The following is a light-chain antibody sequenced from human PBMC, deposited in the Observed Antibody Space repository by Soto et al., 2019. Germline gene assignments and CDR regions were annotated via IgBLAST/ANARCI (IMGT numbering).Light chain of an antibody. CDR1: QSLLHSDGQTY. CDR3: MQSIELTYT. V-gene: IGKV2D-29*01. CDR2: ESV. Sequence: DVVMTQPPLSLSVTPGQPASISCRSTQSLLHSDGQTYLYWFLQRPGQPPQRLISESVNRFSGVSARCSGSGSGTDCTLKISRVEAEDVGVEYGMQSIELTYTFGQGTNLEIK. J-gene: IGKJ2*01.